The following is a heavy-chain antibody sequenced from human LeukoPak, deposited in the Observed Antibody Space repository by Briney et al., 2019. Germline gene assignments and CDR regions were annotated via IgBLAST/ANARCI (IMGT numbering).Heavy chain of an antibody. J-gene: IGHJ4*02. CDR2: ISSSSSYI. D-gene: IGHD5-12*01. CDR1: GFTFSSYS. V-gene: IGHV3-21*01. Sequence: VGSLGLSCAASGFTFSSYSMNWVRQAPGKGLEWVSSISSSSSYIYYADSVKGRFTISRDNAKNSLYLQMNSLRAEDTAVYYCARNPGYQWLRISWGQGTLVTVSS. CDR3: ARNPGYQWLRIS.